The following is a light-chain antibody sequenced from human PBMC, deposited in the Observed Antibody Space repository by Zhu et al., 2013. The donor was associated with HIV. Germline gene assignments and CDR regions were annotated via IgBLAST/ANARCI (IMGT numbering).Light chain of an antibody. J-gene: IGLJ3*02. CDR1: SSDVGASNS. CDR3: TSNTRASDSPWV. Sequence: QSALTQPASVSGSPGQSITISCTGTSSDVGASNSVSWYQQHPGKAPKVMIYGVNNRPSGVSGRFAGSKSGNTASLTISGLQAEDEALYYCTSNTRASDSPWVFGGGTKVTVL. CDR2: GVN. V-gene: IGLV2-14*01.